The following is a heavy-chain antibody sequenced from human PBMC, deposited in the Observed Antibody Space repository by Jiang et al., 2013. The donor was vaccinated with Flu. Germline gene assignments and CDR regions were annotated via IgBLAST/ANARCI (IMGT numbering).Heavy chain of an antibody. CDR1: GFTFSGYW. CDR3: ASSQGWVADS. D-gene: IGHD1-26*01. J-gene: IGHJ4*02. V-gene: IGHV3-7*03. CDR2: INQDGSAE. Sequence: PGGSLRLSCAASGFTFSGYWMHWVRQAPGKGLEWVANINQDGSAENYVDSVKGRFSISRDNAKKSLYLQMNSLRAEDTAVYYCASSQGWVADSWGQGTLVTVSS.